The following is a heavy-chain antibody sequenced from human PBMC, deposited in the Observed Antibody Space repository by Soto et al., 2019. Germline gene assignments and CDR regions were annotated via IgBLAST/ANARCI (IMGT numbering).Heavy chain of an antibody. J-gene: IGHJ5*02. D-gene: IGHD3-16*01. V-gene: IGHV4-59*01. Sequence: SETLSLTCTVSGGSISAYYWSWIRLPPGKGLEWIGYSYYSGSTNYNPSLKSRVTISADTSKNQFSLKLSSVTAADTAVYYCARGVGGISSGMPTWFDPCGQGTLVTVSS. CDR1: GGSISAYY. CDR2: SYYSGST. CDR3: ARGVGGISSGMPTWFDP.